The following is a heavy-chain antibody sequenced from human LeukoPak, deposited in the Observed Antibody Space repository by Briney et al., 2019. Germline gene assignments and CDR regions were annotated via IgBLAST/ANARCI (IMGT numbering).Heavy chain of an antibody. CDR1: GYSIYSGYY. V-gene: IGHV4-38-2*02. CDR3: ASLTTADAFDI. Sequence: SETLSLTCNVSGYSIYSGYYWGWIRQPPGKGLEWIGSIYHGGSTYYNPSLKSRVTLSVDTSKNQFSLKLSSVTAADTAVYYCASLTTADAFDIWGQGTMVTVSS. D-gene: IGHD3-22*01. J-gene: IGHJ3*02. CDR2: IYHGGST.